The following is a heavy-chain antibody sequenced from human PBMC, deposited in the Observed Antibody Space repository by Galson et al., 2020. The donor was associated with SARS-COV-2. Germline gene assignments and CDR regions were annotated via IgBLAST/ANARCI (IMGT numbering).Heavy chain of an antibody. J-gene: IGHJ4*02. CDR1: GYTPTGYY. D-gene: IGHD3-9*01. CDR2: INPNSGGT. V-gene: IGHV1-2*04. Sequence: ASVKDSCKASGYTPTGYYMHWVRQAPGQGLEWMGWINPNSGGTNYAQKFQGWVTMTRDTSISTAYMELSRLRSDDTAVYYCARGPLTYYDILTGYYFFDYWGQGTLVTVSS. CDR3: ARGPLTYYDILTGYYFFDY.